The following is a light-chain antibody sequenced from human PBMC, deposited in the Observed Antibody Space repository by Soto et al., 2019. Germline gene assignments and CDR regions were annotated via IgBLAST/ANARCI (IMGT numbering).Light chain of an antibody. J-gene: IGLJ1*01. CDR2: EVS. CDR3: SSYTTSSIYV. CDR1: SSDVGGYNY. V-gene: IGLV2-14*01. Sequence: QSVLTQPASVSGSPGQSITISCTGTSSDVGGYNYVSWYQQHPGKAPKLMIYEVSNRPSGVSNRFSGSKSGNTASLTISGLQAEDEADYYCSSYTTSSIYVFGNATKFTV.